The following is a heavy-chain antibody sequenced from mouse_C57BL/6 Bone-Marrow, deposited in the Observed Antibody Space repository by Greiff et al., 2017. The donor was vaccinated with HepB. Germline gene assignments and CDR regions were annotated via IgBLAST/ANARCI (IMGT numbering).Heavy chain of an antibody. CDR1: GFNIKDYY. CDR2: IDPEDGET. V-gene: IGHV14-2*01. D-gene: IGHD1-1*01. CDR3: ARSYYYGSSYGWFAY. Sequence: DVQLQESGAELVKPGASVKLSCTASGFNIKDYYMHWVKQRTEQGLEWIGRIDPEDGETKYAPKFQGKATITADTSSNTAYLQLSSLTPEATAVYYCARSYYYGSSYGWFAYWGQGTLVTVSA. J-gene: IGHJ3*01.